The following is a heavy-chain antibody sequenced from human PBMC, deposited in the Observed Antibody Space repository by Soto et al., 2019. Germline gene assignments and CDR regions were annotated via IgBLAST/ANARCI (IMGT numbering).Heavy chain of an antibody. J-gene: IGHJ4*01. CDR3: ARILGYCSAGSCDY. Sequence: XSVKGSYKASGYSFSSYAMHWVRQAPGQRLEWMGWINAGSANTKYSQKFQGRVTITRDTSASTAYMELSSLRSEDTAVYYCARILGYCSAGSCDYWGHGALVTVSS. D-gene: IGHD2-15*01. CDR2: INAGSANT. CDR1: GYSFSSYA. V-gene: IGHV1-3*01.